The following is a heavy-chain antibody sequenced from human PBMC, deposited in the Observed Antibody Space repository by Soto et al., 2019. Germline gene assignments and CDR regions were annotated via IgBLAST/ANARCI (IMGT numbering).Heavy chain of an antibody. D-gene: IGHD6-25*01. CDR3: TRGGGDF. CDR2: IYYSGSDSGST. J-gene: IGHJ4*02. V-gene: IGHV4-59*01. CDR1: GGSINTDY. Sequence: QVQLQESGPGLVKPSETLSLTCTVSGGSINTDYWSWIRQPPGKGLEWIGYIYYSGSDSGSTNHIPSLKSRVTISVDTSKNQFSLRLTSVTAADTALYFCTRGGGDFWGQGTLVTVSS.